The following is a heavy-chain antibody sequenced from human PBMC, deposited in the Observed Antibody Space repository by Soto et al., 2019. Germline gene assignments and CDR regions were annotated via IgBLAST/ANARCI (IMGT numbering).Heavy chain of an antibody. J-gene: IGHJ4*02. Sequence: QVQLVESGGGVVQPGRSLRLSCAASGFTFSNFAMHWFRQAPGKGLEWVAVMSFDGTTKFYADSVKGRFTVSRDNSQNTLYLQMSILRDEDTAIYYCAREGPEAFRSTWHFDYWGQGTLVSVSS. D-gene: IGHD1-26*01. CDR2: MSFDGTTK. CDR1: GFTFSNFA. CDR3: AREGPEAFRSTWHFDY. V-gene: IGHV3-30-3*01.